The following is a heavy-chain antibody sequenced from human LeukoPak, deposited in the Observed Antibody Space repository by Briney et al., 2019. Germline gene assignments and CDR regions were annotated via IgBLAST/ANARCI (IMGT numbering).Heavy chain of an antibody. J-gene: IGHJ4*02. V-gene: IGHV3-21*01. D-gene: IGHD3-10*01. CDR3: ARDLFTYYYGSGSQYLGY. CDR2: ISSSSDYI. Sequence: GGSLRLSCAASGFTFSSYSMNWVRQAPGKGLEWVSSISSSSDYIYYADSVKGRFTISRDNAKNSLYLQMTSLRAEDTSLYYCARDLFTYYYGSGSQYLGYWGQGTLVTVSS. CDR1: GFTFSSYS.